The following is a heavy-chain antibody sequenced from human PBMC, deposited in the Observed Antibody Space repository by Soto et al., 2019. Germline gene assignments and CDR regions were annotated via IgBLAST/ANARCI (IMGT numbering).Heavy chain of an antibody. CDR3: ARVSGPQLLLLLAFDP. J-gene: IGHJ5*02. D-gene: IGHD5-18*01. CDR2: IIPIFGTA. Sequence: QVQLVQSGAEVKKPGSSVKVSCKASGGTFSSYAISWVRQAPGQGLERMGGIIPIFGTANYAQKFQGRVTITADESTSTAYMELSSLRSEDTAVYYCARVSGPQLLLLLAFDPWGQGTLVTVSS. CDR1: GGTFSSYA. V-gene: IGHV1-69*01.